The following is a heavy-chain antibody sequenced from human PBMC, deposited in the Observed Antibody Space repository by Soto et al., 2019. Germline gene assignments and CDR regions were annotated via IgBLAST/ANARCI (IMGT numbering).Heavy chain of an antibody. Sequence: QVQLQESGPGLVKPSQTLSLTCTVSGGSISSGDFYWNWIRQPPGMGLEWIGYISYSGGAYYNPSLKSRVSISADTSKNQFSLRLRFVTAADTAVYYCASEPYDYDRSGHFDYWGQGTLVTVSS. D-gene: IGHD3-22*01. J-gene: IGHJ4*02. V-gene: IGHV4-30-4*01. CDR1: GGSISSGDFY. CDR3: ASEPYDYDRSGHFDY. CDR2: ISYSGGA.